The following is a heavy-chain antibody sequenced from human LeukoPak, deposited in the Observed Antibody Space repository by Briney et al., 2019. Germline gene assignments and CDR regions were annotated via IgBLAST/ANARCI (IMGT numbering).Heavy chain of an antibody. Sequence: SETLSLTCTVSGGSISSYYWSWIRQPPGKGLEWIGYIYYSGSTNYNPSLKSRVTISVDTSKNQFSLKLSSVTAADTAVYYCARGVEYYDILTGYPSPGWFDPWGQGTLATVSS. CDR2: IYYSGST. D-gene: IGHD3-9*01. CDR3: ARGVEYYDILTGYPSPGWFDP. J-gene: IGHJ5*02. V-gene: IGHV4-59*01. CDR1: GGSISSYY.